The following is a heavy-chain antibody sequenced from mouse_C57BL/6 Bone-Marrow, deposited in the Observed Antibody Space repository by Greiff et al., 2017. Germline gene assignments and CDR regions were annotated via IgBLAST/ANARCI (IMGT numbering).Heavy chain of an antibody. Sequence: QVQLQQSGAELVKPGASVKISCKASGYAFSSYWMNWVKQRPGKGLEWIGQIYPGDGDTNYNGKFKGKATLTADKSSSTAYMQLSSLTSEDSAVYFCARGEILLLRTGSYFDYWGQGTTLTVSS. J-gene: IGHJ2*01. CDR3: ARGEILLLRTGSYFDY. CDR1: GYAFSSYW. D-gene: IGHD1-1*01. CDR2: IYPGDGDT. V-gene: IGHV1-80*01.